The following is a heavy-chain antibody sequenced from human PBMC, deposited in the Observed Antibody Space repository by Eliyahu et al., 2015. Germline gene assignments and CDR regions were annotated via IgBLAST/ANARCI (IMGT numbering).Heavy chain of an antibody. V-gene: IGHV3-21*01. CDR2: ISSSSSYI. CDR1: GFTFXXYX. J-gene: IGHJ6*02. Sequence: EVQLVESGGGLVKPGGSLRLXCAASGFTFXXYXMXWVRQAPGKGAGWVSSISSSSSYIYXADSVKGRFTISRDNAKNSLYLQMNSLRAEDTAVYYCARDLINADNWNYYYYYGMDVWGQGTTVTVSS. CDR3: ARDLINADNWNYYYYYGMDV. D-gene: IGHD1-20*01.